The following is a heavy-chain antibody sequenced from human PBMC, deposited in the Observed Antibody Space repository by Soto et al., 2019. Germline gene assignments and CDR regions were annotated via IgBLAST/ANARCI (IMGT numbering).Heavy chain of an antibody. J-gene: IGHJ4*02. CDR2: INAGNGNT. CDR1: EYTFTNYA. CDR3: ARDILFDY. D-gene: IGHD2-15*01. Sequence: GASVKASCKASEYTFTNYALHWVRQAPGQRLEWMGWINAGNGNTKYSQKFQGRVTITRDTSASTAYMELSSLRSEDTAVYYCARDILFDYWGQGTLVTAPQ. V-gene: IGHV1-3*01.